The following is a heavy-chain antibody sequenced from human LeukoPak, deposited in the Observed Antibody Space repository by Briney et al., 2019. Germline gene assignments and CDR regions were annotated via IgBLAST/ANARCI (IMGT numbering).Heavy chain of an antibody. J-gene: IGHJ5*02. CDR1: GGSISSGSYY. D-gene: IGHD3-10*01. CDR3: ARESSANYGSGSYNWFDP. Sequence: SQTLSLTCTVSGGSISSGSYYWSWIRQPAGKGLEWIGRIYTSGSTNYNPSLKSRVTISVDTSKNQFSLKLSSVTAADTAVYYCARESSANYGSGSYNWFDPWGQGTLVTVSS. CDR2: IYTSGST. V-gene: IGHV4-61*02.